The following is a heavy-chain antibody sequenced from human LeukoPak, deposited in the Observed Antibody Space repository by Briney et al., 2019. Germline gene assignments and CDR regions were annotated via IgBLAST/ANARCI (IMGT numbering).Heavy chain of an antibody. D-gene: IGHD3-22*01. CDR1: GFTFSSYA. CDR3: ARDIGHYDSSGYYYNY. J-gene: IGHJ4*02. CDR2: ISYDGSNK. V-gene: IGHV3-30*04. Sequence: GGSLRLSCAASGFTFSSYAMHWVRQAPGKGLEWVAVISYDGSNKYYADSVKGRFTISRDNSKNTLYLQMNSLRAEDTAVYYCARDIGHYDSSGYYYNYWGQGTLVTVSS.